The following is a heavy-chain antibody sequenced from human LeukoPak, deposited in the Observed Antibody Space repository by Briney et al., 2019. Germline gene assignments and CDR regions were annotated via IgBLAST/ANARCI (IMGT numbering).Heavy chain of an antibody. CDR1: GGSFSGYY. CDR2: INHSGST. CDR3: ARAGGYSYGYARGFGFDY. V-gene: IGHV4-34*01. J-gene: IGHJ4*02. D-gene: IGHD5-18*01. Sequence: SETLPLTCAAYGGSFSGYYWSWIRQPPGKGLEWIGEINHSGSTNYNPSLKSRVTISVDTTQHQFPLKLSSVTAADTAVYYCARAGGYSYGYARGFGFDYWGQGTLFTVSS.